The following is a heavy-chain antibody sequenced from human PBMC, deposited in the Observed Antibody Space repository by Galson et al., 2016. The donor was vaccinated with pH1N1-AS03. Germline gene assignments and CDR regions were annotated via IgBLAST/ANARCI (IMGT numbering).Heavy chain of an antibody. J-gene: IGHJ6*02. V-gene: IGHV1-2*04. D-gene: IGHD1-26*01. Sequence: SVKVSCKASGYIFTGFYVHWVRQAPGQGLEWMGWINPNNGVTNYAQKFQAWVTMTGDTSISTAYVELYGLKSDDTAVYYCAKDPRGPCSSATCATTSSLGMDVWGQGTTVIVSS. CDR2: INPNNGVT. CDR3: AKDPRGPCSSATCATTSSLGMDV. CDR1: GYIFTGFY.